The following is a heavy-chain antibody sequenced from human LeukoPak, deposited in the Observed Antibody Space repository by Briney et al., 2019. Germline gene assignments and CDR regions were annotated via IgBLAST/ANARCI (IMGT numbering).Heavy chain of an antibody. CDR1: VGTFSSYT. Sequence: ASVKVSCKASVGTFSSYTISWVRQAPGQGLEWMGRIIPILGIANYAQKFQGRVTITADKSTSTAYMELSSLRSEDTAVYYCARVGAYYGVQIGVIDYWGQGTLVTVSS. V-gene: IGHV1-69*02. CDR2: IIPILGIA. CDR3: ARVGAYYGVQIGVIDY. D-gene: IGHD3-10*01. J-gene: IGHJ4*02.